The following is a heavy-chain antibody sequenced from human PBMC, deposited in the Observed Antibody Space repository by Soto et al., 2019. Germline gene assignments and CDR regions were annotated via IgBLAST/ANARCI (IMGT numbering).Heavy chain of an antibody. V-gene: IGHV1-18*01. CDR1: GYTFTSYG. J-gene: IGHJ6*02. CDR2: ISAYNGNT. Sequence: ASVKVSCKASGYTFTSYGISWVRQAPGQGLEWMGWISAYNGNTNYAQKLQGRVTMTTDTSTSTACMELRSLRSDDTAVYYCARDRGREDIVVVVAADGMDVWGQGTTVTVSS. CDR3: ARDRGREDIVVVVAADGMDV. D-gene: IGHD2-15*01.